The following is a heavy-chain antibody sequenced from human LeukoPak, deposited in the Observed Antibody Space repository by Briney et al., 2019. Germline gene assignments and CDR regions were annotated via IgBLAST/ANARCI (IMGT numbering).Heavy chain of an antibody. CDR2: INPSGGST. D-gene: IGHD3-9*01. CDR3: ARDRELRYFDWLRDSHYYYMDV. CDR1: GYIFTSYD. J-gene: IGHJ6*03. Sequence: ASVKVSCKASGYIFTSYDMHWVRQAPGQGLEWMGIINPSGGSTSYAQKFQGRVTMTRDMSTSTVYMELSSLRSEDTAVYHCARDRELRYFDWLRDSHYYYMDVWGKGTTVTVSS. V-gene: IGHV1-46*01.